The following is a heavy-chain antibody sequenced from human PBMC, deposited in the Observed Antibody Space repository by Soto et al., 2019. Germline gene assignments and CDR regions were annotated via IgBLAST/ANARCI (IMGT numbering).Heavy chain of an antibody. Sequence: SAPTLESPTETLTMTTTVSGFSLSIRVVGVGWIRQPPGKALEWLALIYWDDDKRYSPSLKSRLTITKDTSKNQVVLTMTNMDPVDTATYYCAHGMGIAAASVWGQGT. CDR1: GFSLSIRVVG. J-gene: IGHJ6*02. V-gene: IGHV2-5*02. D-gene: IGHD6-13*01. CDR3: AHGMGIAAASV. CDR2: IYWDDDK.